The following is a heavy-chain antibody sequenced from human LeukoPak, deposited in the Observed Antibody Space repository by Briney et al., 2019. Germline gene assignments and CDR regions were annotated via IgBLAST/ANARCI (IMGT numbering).Heavy chain of an antibody. Sequence: SETLSLTCIVSGGSISNYYWGWIRQPAGKGPEWIGRIYPSGSTDYNPSLWGRVTISVDESKNQFSLRLTSVTAADTAVYFCARDRYYYDTNGKADWFDPWGQGTLVTVSS. J-gene: IGHJ5*02. CDR1: GGSISNYY. V-gene: IGHV4-4*07. CDR3: ARDRYYYDTNGKADWFDP. D-gene: IGHD3-22*01. CDR2: IYPSGST.